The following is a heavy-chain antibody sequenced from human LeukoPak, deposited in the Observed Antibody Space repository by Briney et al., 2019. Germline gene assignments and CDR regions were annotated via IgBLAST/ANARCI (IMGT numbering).Heavy chain of an antibody. D-gene: IGHD6-6*01. CDR1: GLTFSSNA. CDR2: ISGSGGSK. V-gene: IGHV3-23*01. Sequence: PGGTLRLSCAASGLTFSSNAMGWIRQAPGKGLEWVSGISGSGGSKYNAASVSGRFTISRDNSKNTLYLQMTSLRAEDTAVHYCPTRYRSSSERAFDIWGQGTMVTVSS. J-gene: IGHJ3*02. CDR3: PTRYRSSSERAFDI.